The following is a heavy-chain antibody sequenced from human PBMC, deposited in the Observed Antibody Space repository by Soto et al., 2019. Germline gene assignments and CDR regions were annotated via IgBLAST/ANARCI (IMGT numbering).Heavy chain of an antibody. Sequence: EVQLVESGGGLVQPGRSLRLSCAASGFTFDDYAMHWVRQAPGKGLEWVSGISWNSGSIGYGGSVKGRFTISSDNAKNSLYLQMNSLRAEDTALYYCAKDTAYGDYGMDVWGQGTTVTVSS. CDR3: AKDTAYGDYGMDV. J-gene: IGHJ6*02. CDR2: ISWNSGSI. D-gene: IGHD4-17*01. V-gene: IGHV3-9*01. CDR1: GFTFDDYA.